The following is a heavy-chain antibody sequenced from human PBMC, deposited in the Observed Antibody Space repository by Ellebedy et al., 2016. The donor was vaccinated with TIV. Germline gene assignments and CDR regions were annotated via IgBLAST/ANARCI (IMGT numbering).Heavy chain of an antibody. CDR2: LYYSGST. CDR1: GGSVIRSGYY. J-gene: IGHJ3*02. V-gene: IGHV4-39*02. CDR3: ATSAAIDAFDI. D-gene: IGHD6-25*01. Sequence: SETLSLXCSVSGGSVIRSGYYCTWIRQPPGKGLEWIGSLYYSGSTLYNPSLKSRVTISVGTSKNLFSLRLRSVAAADTAVYYCATSAAIDAFDIWGQGTMVTVSS.